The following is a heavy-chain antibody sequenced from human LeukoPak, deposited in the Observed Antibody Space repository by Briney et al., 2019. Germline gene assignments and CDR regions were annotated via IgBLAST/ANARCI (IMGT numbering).Heavy chain of an antibody. Sequence: PGGSLRLSCVASGFTFSSYGMHWVRQAPGKGLEWVAFIRYDGSNKYYADSVKGRFTISRDNSKNTLYLQMNSLRAEDTAVYYCAKPRDYYDSSVDYWGQGTLVTVSS. CDR3: AKPRDYYDSSVDY. CDR1: GFTFSSYG. CDR2: IRYDGSNK. V-gene: IGHV3-30*02. D-gene: IGHD3-22*01. J-gene: IGHJ4*02.